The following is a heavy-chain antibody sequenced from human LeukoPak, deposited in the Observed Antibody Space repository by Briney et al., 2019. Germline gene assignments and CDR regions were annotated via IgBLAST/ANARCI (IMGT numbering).Heavy chain of an antibody. CDR3: ARVLYYDYVWGSYRYPRQGWFDP. CDR1: GGSFSGYY. V-gene: IGHV4-34*01. D-gene: IGHD3-16*02. Sequence: SETLSLTCAVCGGSFSGYYWSWIRQPPGKGLEWIGEINHSGSTNYNPSLKSRVTISVDTSKNQFSLKLSSVTAADTAVYYCARVLYYDYVWGSYRYPRQGWFDPWGQGTLVTVSS. J-gene: IGHJ5*02. CDR2: INHSGST.